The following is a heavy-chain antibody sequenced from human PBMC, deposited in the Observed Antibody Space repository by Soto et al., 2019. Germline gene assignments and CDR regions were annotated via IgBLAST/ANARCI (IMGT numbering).Heavy chain of an antibody. Sequence: ASVKVSCKASGGTFSSYAISWVRQAPGQGLEWMGGIIPIFGTANYAQKFQGRVTITADESTSTAYMELSSLRSEDTAVYYCARYGVVGRGMDVWGQGTTVTVSS. CDR1: GGTFSSYA. D-gene: IGHD1-26*01. CDR2: IIPIFGTA. V-gene: IGHV1-69*13. J-gene: IGHJ6*02. CDR3: ARYGVVGRGMDV.